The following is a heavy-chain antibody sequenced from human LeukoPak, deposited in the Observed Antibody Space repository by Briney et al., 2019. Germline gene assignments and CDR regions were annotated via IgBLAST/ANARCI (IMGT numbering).Heavy chain of an antibody. V-gene: IGHV4-34*01. D-gene: IGHD2-15*01. J-gene: IGHJ5*02. Sequence: SETLPLTCAVYGGSFSGYYWNWIRQPPGKGLEWIGEINHSGSTNYNPSLKSRVTISVDMSRNQFSLNLSSVTAADTAVYYCARVGGSRANWFDPWGQGTLVTVTS. CDR3: ARVGGSRANWFDP. CDR2: INHSGST. CDR1: GGSFSGYY.